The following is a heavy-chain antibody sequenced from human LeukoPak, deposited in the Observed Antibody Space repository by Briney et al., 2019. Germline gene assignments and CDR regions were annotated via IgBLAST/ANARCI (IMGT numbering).Heavy chain of an antibody. J-gene: IGHJ4*02. D-gene: IGHD2-2*01. CDR3: VKVPAAATGGFDY. Sequence: PPGGSLRLSCAASGFTFSSYGMHWVRQAPGKGLEWVAFIRYDGSNKYYADSVKGRFTISRDNSKNTLYLQMNSLRAEDTAVYYCVKVPAAATGGFDYWGQGTLVTVSS. CDR2: IRYDGSNK. V-gene: IGHV3-30*02. CDR1: GFTFSSYG.